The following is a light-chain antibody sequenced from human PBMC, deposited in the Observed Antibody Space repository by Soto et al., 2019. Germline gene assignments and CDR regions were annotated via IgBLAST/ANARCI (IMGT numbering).Light chain of an antibody. V-gene: IGLV1-40*01. Sequence: HSVLTQPPSVSGAPGQRVTISCTGSSSNIGAGYDVHWYQQLPGTAPKLLIYGNSNRPSGVPDRFSGSKSGTSASLAITGLQAEDEADYYCQSYDSSLSGRGVFGGGTKVTVL. CDR2: GNS. J-gene: IGLJ3*02. CDR3: QSYDSSLSGRGV. CDR1: SSNIGAGYD.